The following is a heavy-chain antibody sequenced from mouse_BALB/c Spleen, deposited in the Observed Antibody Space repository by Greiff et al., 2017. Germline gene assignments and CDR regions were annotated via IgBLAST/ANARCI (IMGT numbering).Heavy chain of an antibody. CDR3: ARGSYYDYDPYAMDY. Sequence: EVQRVESGGGLVKPGGSLKLSCAASGFTFSDYYMYWVRQTPEKRLEWVATISDGGSYTYYPDSVKGRFTISRDNAKNNLYLQMSSLKSEDTAMYYCARGSYYDYDPYAMDYWGQGTSVTVSS. V-gene: IGHV5-4*02. CDR2: ISDGGSYT. J-gene: IGHJ4*01. CDR1: GFTFSDYY. D-gene: IGHD2-4*01.